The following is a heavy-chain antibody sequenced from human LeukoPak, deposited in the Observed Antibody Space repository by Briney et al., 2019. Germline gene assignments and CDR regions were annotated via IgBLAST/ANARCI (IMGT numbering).Heavy chain of an antibody. J-gene: IGHJ4*02. V-gene: IGHV3-23*01. Sequence: PGGSLRLSCAASGFTFSSYAMSWVRQAPGKRLEWVSAISGSGGSTYYADSVKGRFTISRDNSKNTLYLQMNSLRAEDTAVYYCAKGGITIFGVVIPFDYWGQGTLVTVSS. CDR2: ISGSGGST. D-gene: IGHD3-3*01. CDR3: AKGGITIFGVVIPFDY. CDR1: GFTFSSYA.